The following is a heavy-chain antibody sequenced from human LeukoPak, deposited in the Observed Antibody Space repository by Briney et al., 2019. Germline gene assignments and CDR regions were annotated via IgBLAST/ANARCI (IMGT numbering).Heavy chain of an antibody. V-gene: IGHV3-23*01. Sequence: PGGSLRLSCAASGFIFNSYWMSWVRQAPGKGLEWVSAISGSGGSTYYADSVKGRFTISRDKSKNTLYLQMSSLRAEDTAVYYCAREVEYSTSSCDYWGQGTLVTVSS. D-gene: IGHD6-6*01. CDR2: ISGSGGST. J-gene: IGHJ4*02. CDR3: AREVEYSTSSCDY. CDR1: GFIFNSYW.